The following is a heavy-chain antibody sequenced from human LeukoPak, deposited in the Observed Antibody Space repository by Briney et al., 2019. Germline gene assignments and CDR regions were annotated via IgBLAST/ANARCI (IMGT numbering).Heavy chain of an antibody. D-gene: IGHD3-22*01. J-gene: IGHJ4*02. CDR2: IIPIFGTA. Sequence: ASVKVSCKAPGGTFSSYAISWVRQAPGQGLEWMGGIIPIFGTANYAQKFQGRVTITADESTSTAYMELSSLRSEDTAVYYCARDRANYYDSSGYYYFDYWGQGTLVTVSS. CDR1: GGTFSSYA. V-gene: IGHV1-69*13. CDR3: ARDRANYYDSSGYYYFDY.